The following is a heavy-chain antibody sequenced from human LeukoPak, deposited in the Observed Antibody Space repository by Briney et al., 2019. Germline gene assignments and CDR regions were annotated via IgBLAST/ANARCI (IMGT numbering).Heavy chain of an antibody. V-gene: IGHV1-2*02. J-gene: IGHJ3*02. D-gene: IGHD3-10*01. CDR3: AILGGVRGAKRAFDI. Sequence: ASVKVSCKASGYTFTGYYMHWARQAPGQGLEWMGWINPNSGGTNYAQKFQGRVTMTRDTSISTAYMELSRLRSDDTAVYYCAILGGVRGAKRAFDIWGQGTMVTVSS. CDR1: GYTFTGYY. CDR2: INPNSGGT.